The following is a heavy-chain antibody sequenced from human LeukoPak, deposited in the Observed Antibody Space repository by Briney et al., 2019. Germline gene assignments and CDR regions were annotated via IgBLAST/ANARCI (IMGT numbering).Heavy chain of an antibody. Sequence: GGSLRLSCAASGLTFDDYGVNWVRQAPGKGLEWVSGVNWNGGSTNYADSVKGRFTMSRDNARNSVYLQMNSLRAEDTALYFCTRDRVVGPYQDYSYMDVWGNGTTVTVSS. J-gene: IGHJ6*03. CDR1: GLTFDDYG. CDR3: TRDRVVGPYQDYSYMDV. CDR2: VNWNGGST. D-gene: IGHD1-26*01. V-gene: IGHV3-20*04.